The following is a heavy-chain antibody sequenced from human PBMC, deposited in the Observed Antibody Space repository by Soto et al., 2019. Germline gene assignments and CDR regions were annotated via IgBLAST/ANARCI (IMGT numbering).Heavy chain of an antibody. CDR3: ARAPKYYYDSSGYYPGAFDI. V-gene: IGHV1-18*04. J-gene: IGHJ3*02. D-gene: IGHD3-22*01. Sequence: GASVKVSCKASGYTFTSYGISWVRQAPGQGLEWMGWISAYNGNTNYAQKLQGRVTMTTDTSTSTAYMELRSLRSDDTAVYYCARAPKYYYDSSGYYPGAFDIWGQGTMVTVSS. CDR2: ISAYNGNT. CDR1: GYTFTSYG.